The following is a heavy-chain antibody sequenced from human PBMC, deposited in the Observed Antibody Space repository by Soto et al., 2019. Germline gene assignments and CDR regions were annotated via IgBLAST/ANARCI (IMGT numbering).Heavy chain of an antibody. D-gene: IGHD3-10*01. CDR2: ISPIFGTA. V-gene: IGHV1-69*01. J-gene: IGHJ5*02. Sequence: QVQLVQSGAEVKKPGSSVKVSCQASGGTFSSYAISWVRQAPGQGLEWMGGISPIFGTANYAQKFQGRVTITADESTSTAYMELSSLRSEDTAVYYCARRPITMVRGSSTDNWFDPWGQGTLVTVSS. CDR3: ARRPITMVRGSSTDNWFDP. CDR1: GGTFSSYA.